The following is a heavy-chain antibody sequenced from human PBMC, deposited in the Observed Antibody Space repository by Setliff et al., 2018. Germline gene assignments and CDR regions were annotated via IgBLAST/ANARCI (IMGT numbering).Heavy chain of an antibody. CDR3: VGGHHGTSLY. V-gene: IGHV3-53*01. D-gene: IGHD6-6*01. J-gene: IGHJ4*02. CDR2: IYTTGIT. CDR1: GLPVSGNY. Sequence: GGSLRLSCAASGLPVSGNYMSWVRQAPGKGPEWVSTIYTTGITYYTDSVKGRFTISRDNSKSTLYLQMNSLRVEDTAVYYAVGGHHGTSLYWGQGTLVTVSS.